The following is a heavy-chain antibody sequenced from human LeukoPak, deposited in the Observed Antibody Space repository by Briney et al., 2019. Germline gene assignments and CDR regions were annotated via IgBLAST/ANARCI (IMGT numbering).Heavy chain of an antibody. CDR2: ISGNKGDR. CDR1: GYPFTSFG. CDR3: ARGSYGEVAFYI. D-gene: IGHD4-17*01. Sequence: ASVKVSYKASGYPFTSFGISRVRQAPGQGLEWMGCISGNKGDRVYAQKVQGRVTMTTDRCTSTDHMELRSVRPDHTGLDCGARGSYGEVAFYICGQGKMVTVSS. V-gene: IGHV1-18*01. J-gene: IGHJ3*02.